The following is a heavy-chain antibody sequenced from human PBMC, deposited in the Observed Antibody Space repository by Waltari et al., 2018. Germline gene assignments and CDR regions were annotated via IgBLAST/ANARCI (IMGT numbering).Heavy chain of an antibody. CDR1: GGSISSYY. D-gene: IGHD3-22*01. CDR3: ARVPTYYYDSSGYPGGYYFDY. V-gene: IGHV4-59*01. CDR2: IYYSGST. Sequence: QVQLQESGPGLVKPSETLSLTCTVSGGSISSYYWSWIRQPPGKGLEWIGYIYYSGSTNYNPSLKSRVTISVDTSKNQFSLKLSSGTAADTAVYYCARVPTYYYDSSGYPGGYYFDYWGQGTLVTVSS. J-gene: IGHJ4*02.